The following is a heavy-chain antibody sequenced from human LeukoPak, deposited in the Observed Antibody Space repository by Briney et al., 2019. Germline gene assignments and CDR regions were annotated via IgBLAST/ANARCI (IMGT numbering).Heavy chain of an antibody. V-gene: IGHV3-21*01. D-gene: IGHD2-2*01. CDR1: GFTFSSYS. Sequence: GGSLRLSCAASGFTFSSYSMNWVRQAPGKGLEWVSSISSSSSYIYYADSVKGRFTISRDNAKNSLYLQMNSQRAEDTAVYYCARDTREYQPFEYWGQGTLVSVSS. CDR2: ISSSSSYI. CDR3: ARDTREYQPFEY. J-gene: IGHJ4*02.